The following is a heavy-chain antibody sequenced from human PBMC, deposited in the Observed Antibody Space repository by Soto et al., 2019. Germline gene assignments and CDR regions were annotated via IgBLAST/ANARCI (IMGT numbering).Heavy chain of an antibody. Sequence: GASVKVSCKASGYTFTSYGISWVRQAPGQGLEWMGWISAYNGNTNYAQKLQGRVTMTTDTSTSTAYMELRSLRSDDTAVYYCARDHSIAARLGGGSGKGHYYGMDVWGQGTTVTVSS. CDR2: ISAYNGNT. CDR1: GYTFTSYG. CDR3: ARDHSIAARLGGGSGKGHYYGMDV. D-gene: IGHD6-6*01. V-gene: IGHV1-18*01. J-gene: IGHJ6*02.